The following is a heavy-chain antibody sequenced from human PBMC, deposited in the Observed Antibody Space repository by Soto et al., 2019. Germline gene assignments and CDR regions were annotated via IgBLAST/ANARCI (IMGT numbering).Heavy chain of an antibody. CDR3: ARVTPGNNLYYFSGLDV. D-gene: IGHD1-1*01. J-gene: IGHJ6*02. V-gene: IGHV3-30*01. CDR2: ISNEGSNT. CDR1: GFTFDTYG. Sequence: QVHLVESGGDVVQPGRSLRLSCVASGFTFDTYGIHWVRQAPGKGLRWVALISNEGSNTYYADSVRGRFTISRDNSKNTVYLQVNALRPEDTGVYYCARVTPGNNLYYFSGLDVWGQGTSVTVSS.